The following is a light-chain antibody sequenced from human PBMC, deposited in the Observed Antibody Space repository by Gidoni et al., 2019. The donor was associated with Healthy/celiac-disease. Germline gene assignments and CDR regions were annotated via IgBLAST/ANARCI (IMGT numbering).Light chain of an antibody. Sequence: EIVLTQSPATLSLSPGESATLSCRASQSVSSYLALYQQKPGQAPRLLIYDASNRATGIPARFSGSGSGTDFTLTISSLEPEDFAVYYCQQRSNWPLTFGGGTKVEIK. CDR3: QQRSNWPLT. CDR2: DAS. V-gene: IGKV3-11*01. J-gene: IGKJ4*01. CDR1: QSVSSY.